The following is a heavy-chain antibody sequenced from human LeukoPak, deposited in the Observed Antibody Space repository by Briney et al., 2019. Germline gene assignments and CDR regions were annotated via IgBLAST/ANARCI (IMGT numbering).Heavy chain of an antibody. CDR2: IIPIFGTA. Sequence: SVKVSCKASGGTFSSYAISWVRQAPGQGLEWMGGIIPIFGTANYAQKFQGRVTITADESTSTAYMELSSLRSDDTAVYYCARDQGPYYYDSSGPGFDPWGQGTLVTVSS. D-gene: IGHD3-22*01. CDR3: ARDQGPYYYDSSGPGFDP. CDR1: GGTFSSYA. J-gene: IGHJ5*02. V-gene: IGHV1-69*13.